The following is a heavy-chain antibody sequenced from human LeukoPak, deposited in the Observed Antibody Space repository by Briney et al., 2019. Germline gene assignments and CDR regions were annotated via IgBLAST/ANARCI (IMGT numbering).Heavy chain of an antibody. CDR1: GFTFSDYY. Sequence: GGSLRLSCAASGFTFSDYYMSWIRQALGKGLEWVSYISSSGSTIYYADSVKGRFTISRDNAKNSLYLQMNSLRAEDTAVYYCARDHYYDSSGPLDYWGQGTLVTVSS. D-gene: IGHD3-22*01. CDR2: ISSSGSTI. V-gene: IGHV3-11*01. CDR3: ARDHYYDSSGPLDY. J-gene: IGHJ4*02.